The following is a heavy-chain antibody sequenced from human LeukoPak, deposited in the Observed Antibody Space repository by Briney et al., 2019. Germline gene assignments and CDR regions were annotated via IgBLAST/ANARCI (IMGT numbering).Heavy chain of an antibody. CDR2: IYHSGST. CDR3: ARGNDWTEFGYNWFDP. Sequence: KPSQTLSLTCAVSGGSISSGGYSWSWIRQPPGKGLEWIGYIYHSGSTYYNPSLKSRVTISVDRSKNQFSLKLSSVTAADTAVYYCARGNDWTEFGYNWFDPWGQGTLVTVSS. J-gene: IGHJ5*02. V-gene: IGHV4-30-2*01. D-gene: IGHD3-10*01. CDR1: GGSISSGGYS.